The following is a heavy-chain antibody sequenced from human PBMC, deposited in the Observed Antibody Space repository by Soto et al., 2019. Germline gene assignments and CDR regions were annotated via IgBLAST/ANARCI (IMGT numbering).Heavy chain of an antibody. CDR3: TKDGEYSSSSSDY. Sequence: EVQLLESGGGLVQPGGSLRLSCAASGFTFSSYAMSWVRQAPGKGLEWASAISGSGGSTYYADSVKGRFTISRDNSKNTMYLQMNSLRAEDTAVYYCTKDGEYSSSSSDYWGQGTLVTVSS. J-gene: IGHJ4*02. CDR1: GFTFSSYA. D-gene: IGHD6-6*01. CDR2: ISGSGGST. V-gene: IGHV3-23*01.